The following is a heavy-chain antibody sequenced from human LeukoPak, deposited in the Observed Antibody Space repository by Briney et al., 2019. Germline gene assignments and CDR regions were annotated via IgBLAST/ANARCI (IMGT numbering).Heavy chain of an antibody. V-gene: IGHV3-21*01. Sequence: GGSLRLSCAASGFTFSSYSMNWVRQAPGKGLEWVSSISSSSSYIYYADSVNGRFTISRDNAENSLYLQMNSLRAEDTAVYYCARDVRGRRLLWFGEYSPLFDYWGQGTLVTVSS. CDR2: ISSSSSYI. CDR3: ARDVRGRRLLWFGEYSPLFDY. D-gene: IGHD3-10*01. J-gene: IGHJ4*02. CDR1: GFTFSSYS.